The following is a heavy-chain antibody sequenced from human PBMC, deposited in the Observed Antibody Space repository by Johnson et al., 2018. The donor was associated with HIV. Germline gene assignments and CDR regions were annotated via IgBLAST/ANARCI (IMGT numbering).Heavy chain of an antibody. CDR1: KFTFSSYP. CDR2: ISYDGSNK. CDR3: ARAHFPYCGGDCYSFAFDI. Sequence: QELLVESGGGVVQPGRSLRLSCAASKFTFSSYPMHWVRQAPGKGLEWVALISYDGSNKYYGDSVKGRFTISRDNSKNTLFLQMSSLRAEDTAVYYCARAHFPYCGGDCYSFAFDIWGQGTVVTVSS. D-gene: IGHD2-21*02. J-gene: IGHJ3*02. V-gene: IGHV3-30-3*01.